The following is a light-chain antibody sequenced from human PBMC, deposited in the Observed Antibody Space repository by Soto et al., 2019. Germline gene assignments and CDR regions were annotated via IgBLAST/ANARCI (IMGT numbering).Light chain of an antibody. V-gene: IGKV1-5*03. J-gene: IGKJ2*01. CDR2: EAS. CDR1: QNINNW. Sequence: DFQMTQSPSTLSASVGDRVTITCRASQNINNWLAWYQQKPGKAPKLLIYEASNVQSGVPSRFSGSGSGTEFILTISSLQPDDFATYYCQQYNSYSYTFGQGTKLEIK. CDR3: QQYNSYSYT.